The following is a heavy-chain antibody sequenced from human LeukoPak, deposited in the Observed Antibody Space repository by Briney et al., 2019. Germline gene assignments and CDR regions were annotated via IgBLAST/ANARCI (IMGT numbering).Heavy chain of an antibody. V-gene: IGHV4-38-2*02. Sequence: SETLSFTCTVSTYSISSDYFWGWIRQPPGKGLEWIGSISHSGPTYYNPSLKSRVTISVNTSKNQFSLKLSSVTATDTAVYYCARHRGAARPDDWFDPWGQGTLVTVSS. CDR3: ARHRGAARPDDWFDP. J-gene: IGHJ5*02. CDR2: ISHSGPT. CDR1: TYSISSDYF. D-gene: IGHD6-6*01.